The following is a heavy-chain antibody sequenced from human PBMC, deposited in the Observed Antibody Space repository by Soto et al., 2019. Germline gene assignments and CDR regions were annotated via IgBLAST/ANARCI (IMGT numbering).Heavy chain of an antibody. J-gene: IGHJ6*02. D-gene: IGHD6-13*01. CDR2: IYWDDDK. CDR3: AHRRRSSRGYYYYGMDV. CDR1: GLSLSTSGVG. Sequence: QITLKESGPTLVKPTQTLTLTCTFSGLSLSTSGVGVGWIRQPPGKALEWLALIYWDDDKRYSPSLKSRLTITKDTSKNQVVLTMTNMDPVDTATYYCAHRRRSSRGYYYYGMDVWGQGTTVTVSS. V-gene: IGHV2-5*02.